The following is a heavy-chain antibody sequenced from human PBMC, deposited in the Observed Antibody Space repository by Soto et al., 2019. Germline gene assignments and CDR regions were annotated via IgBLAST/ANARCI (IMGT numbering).Heavy chain of an antibody. D-gene: IGHD6-13*01. CDR3: ARHKDTSSRYLLPDC. J-gene: IGHJ4*02. V-gene: IGHV4-39*01. CDR2: IYYRGNT. Sequence: PXETLSLTCTVSGASLSSGGHYWDWIRQPPGKGLEWIGSIYYRGNTYYNPSLMSRVTISVDTSKNQFSLKLNSVTAADTAVYYCARHKDTSSRYLLPDCWGQGSLVTVSS. CDR1: GASLSSGGHY.